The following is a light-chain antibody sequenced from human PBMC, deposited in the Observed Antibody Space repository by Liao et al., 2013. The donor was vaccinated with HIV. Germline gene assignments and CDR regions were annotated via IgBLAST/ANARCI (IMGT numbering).Light chain of an antibody. V-gene: IGLV3-21*02. Sequence: SYVLTQPPSVSVAPGQTARIPCEGDHIALKSVYWYLQKPGQSPVLVFSPDSDRPSGIPERFSGSNSGNTAALTISGTQAMDEADYYCQAWHSSTLCVFGTGTTVTVL. CDR3: QAWHSSTLCV. J-gene: IGLJ1*01. CDR1: HIALKS. CDR2: PDS.